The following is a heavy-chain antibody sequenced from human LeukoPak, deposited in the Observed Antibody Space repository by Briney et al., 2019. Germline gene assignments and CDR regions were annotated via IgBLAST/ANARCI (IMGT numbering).Heavy chain of an antibody. V-gene: IGHV4-39*07. J-gene: IGHJ2*01. CDR3: ARGGELPGFRYFDL. Sequence: SETLSLTCTVSGGSISSSSYYWGWIRQPPGKGLEWIGSIYYSGSAYYNPSLKSRVTISVDTSKNQFSLKLSSVTAADTAVYYCARGGELPGFRYFDLWGRGTLVTVSS. CDR1: GGSISSSSYY. CDR2: IYYSGSA. D-gene: IGHD1-26*01.